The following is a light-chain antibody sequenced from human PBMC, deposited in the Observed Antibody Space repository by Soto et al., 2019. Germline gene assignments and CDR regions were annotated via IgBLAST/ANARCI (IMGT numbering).Light chain of an antibody. CDR2: AAS. Sequence: DIQMTQSPSSLSASVGDRVTITCRASQTISKYLNWFQQKPGKAPQLLIYAASSLQSGVPSRFSGSRSGTDFTLTISSLQPEDFAIYYCQQTYSTPPLTFGGGTKVEI. V-gene: IGKV1-39*01. CDR3: QQTYSTPPLT. J-gene: IGKJ4*01. CDR1: QTISKY.